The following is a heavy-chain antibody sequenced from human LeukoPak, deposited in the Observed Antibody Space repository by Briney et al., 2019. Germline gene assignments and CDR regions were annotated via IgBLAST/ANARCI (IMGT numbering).Heavy chain of an antibody. Sequence: GGSPRLSCAASGFTVSSNYMSWVRQAPGKGLEWVSVIYSGGSTYYADSVKGRFTISRDNSKNTLYLQMNSLRAEDTAVYYCARMTVAYYDSSGQRAFDIWSQGTMVTVSS. CDR2: IYSGGST. V-gene: IGHV3-53*01. CDR3: ARMTVAYYDSSGQRAFDI. D-gene: IGHD3-22*01. J-gene: IGHJ3*02. CDR1: GFTVSSNY.